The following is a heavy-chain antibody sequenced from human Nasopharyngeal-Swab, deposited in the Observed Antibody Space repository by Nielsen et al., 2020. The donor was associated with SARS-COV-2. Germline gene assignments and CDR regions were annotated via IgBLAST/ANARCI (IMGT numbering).Heavy chain of an antibody. D-gene: IGHD3-22*01. Sequence: SETLSLTCTVSGGSISSGSYYRSWIRQPAGKGLEWIGRIYTSGSTNYNPSLKSRVTISVDTSKNQFSLKLSSVTAADTAVYYCARGNSYYYDSSGYYYYYYGMDVWGQGTTVTVSS. V-gene: IGHV4-61*02. CDR3: ARGNSYYYDSSGYYYYYYGMDV. CDR2: IYTSGST. J-gene: IGHJ6*02. CDR1: GGSISSGSYY.